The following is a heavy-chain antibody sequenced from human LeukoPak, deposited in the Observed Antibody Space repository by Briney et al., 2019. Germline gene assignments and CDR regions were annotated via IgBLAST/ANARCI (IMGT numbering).Heavy chain of an antibody. CDR2: ISSNGGST. D-gene: IGHD5-18*01. Sequence: GGSLRLSCAASGFTFSSYAMHWVRQAPGKGLEYVSAISSNGGSTYYANSVKGRFTISRDNSKNTLYLQMGSLRAEDMAVYYCARSLAMVPDDAFDIWGQGTMVTVSS. V-gene: IGHV3-64*01. J-gene: IGHJ3*02. CDR1: GFTFSSYA. CDR3: ARSLAMVPDDAFDI.